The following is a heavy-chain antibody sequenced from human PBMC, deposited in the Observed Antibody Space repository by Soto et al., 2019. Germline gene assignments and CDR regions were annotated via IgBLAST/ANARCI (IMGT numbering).Heavy chain of an antibody. D-gene: IGHD2-8*01. V-gene: IGHV4-59*11. CDR1: GASIGAHY. CDR2: ISYTGIT. Sequence: LLQESGPGLVKPSETLSITCNVSGASIGAHYWHWIRQSPGKGLEWIGYISYTGITRYNPSVSSRAAISVDTSKNQLSLTLTSVTAADTAVYYCASDRNGVYYFDPWGQGTLVTVSS. CDR3: ASDRNGVYYFDP. J-gene: IGHJ5*02.